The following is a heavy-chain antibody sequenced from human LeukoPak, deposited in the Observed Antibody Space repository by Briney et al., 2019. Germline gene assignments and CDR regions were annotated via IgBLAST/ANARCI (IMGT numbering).Heavy chain of an antibody. CDR3: ASLSSRGYFDY. Sequence: GGSLRLSCAASGFTFSSYWMGWVRQAPGKGLEWVANIKQDGSEKYYVDSVKGRFTISRDNAKNSLYLQMNSLRAEDTAVYSCASLSSRGYFDYWGQGTLVSVSS. D-gene: IGHD6-13*01. J-gene: IGHJ4*02. CDR1: GFTFSSYW. CDR2: IKQDGSEK. V-gene: IGHV3-7*01.